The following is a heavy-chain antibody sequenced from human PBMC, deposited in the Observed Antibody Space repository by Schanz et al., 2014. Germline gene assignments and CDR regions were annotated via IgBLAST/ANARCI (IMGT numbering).Heavy chain of an antibody. CDR3: ARDGLGADY. Sequence: QVQLQESGPGLVKPSETLSLTCTVSGGSINSYYWTWIRQPPGKGLEWIGHRDSSGSTKYNPSLKSRVTISIDTSKNQISLRLRSVTEADTAVYYCARDGLGADYWGQGTLVTVSA. CDR2: RDSSGST. CDR1: GGSINSYY. J-gene: IGHJ4*02. V-gene: IGHV4-59*01.